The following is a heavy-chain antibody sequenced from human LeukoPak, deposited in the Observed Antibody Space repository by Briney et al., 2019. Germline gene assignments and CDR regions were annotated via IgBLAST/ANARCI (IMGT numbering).Heavy chain of an antibody. V-gene: IGHV4-39*07. CDR3: ARVGNIVVVTAIPGFDP. D-gene: IGHD2-21*02. CDR2: IYYSGST. CDR1: GGSISSSSYY. Sequence: SETLSLTCTVSGGSISSSSYYWGWIRQPPGKGLEWIGSIYYSGSTYYNPSLKSRVTISVDTSKNQFSLKLSSVTAADTAVYYCARVGNIVVVTAIPGFDPWGQGTLVTVSS. J-gene: IGHJ5*02.